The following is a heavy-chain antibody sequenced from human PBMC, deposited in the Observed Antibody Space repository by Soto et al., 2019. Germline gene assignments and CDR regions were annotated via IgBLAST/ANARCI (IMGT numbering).Heavy chain of an antibody. CDR2: INHSGST. CDR1: GGSFSGYY. CDR3: ARVGWFGELPRDY. Sequence: QVQLQQWGAGLLKPSETLSLTCAVYGGSFSGYYWSWIRQPPGKGLEWIGEINHSGSTNYNPSLKSRVTISVDASKNQFSLKLSSVTAADTAVYYCARVGWFGELPRDYWGQGTLVTVSS. J-gene: IGHJ4*02. V-gene: IGHV4-34*01. D-gene: IGHD3-10*01.